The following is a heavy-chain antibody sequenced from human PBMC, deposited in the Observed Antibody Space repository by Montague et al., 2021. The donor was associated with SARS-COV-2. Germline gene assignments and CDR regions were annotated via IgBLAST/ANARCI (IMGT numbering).Heavy chain of an antibody. J-gene: IGHJ6*03. D-gene: IGHD2-2*01. CDR3: ARGQQRVVPGVLGVGPYYYYYYMDV. Sequence: SETLSLTCAVYGGSFSAYNWSWCRQPPGKGLEWSGEINHRGSTKYNPPPKSRVIILVVTSKTQYSLKMSSVIAADTAVYYCARGQQRVVPGVLGVGPYYYYYYMDVWGQGTTVTVSS. V-gene: IGHV4-34*01. CDR2: INHRGST. CDR1: GGSFSAYN.